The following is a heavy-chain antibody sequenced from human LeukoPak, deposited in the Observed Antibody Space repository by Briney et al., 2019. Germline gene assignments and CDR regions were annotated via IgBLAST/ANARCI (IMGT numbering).Heavy chain of an antibody. D-gene: IGHD6-13*01. Sequence: GGSLRLSCAASGFTFSSHWMSWVRQAPGKGLEWVSGISGSGGSTYYADSVKGRFTISRDNSKNTLYLQMDRLRADDTAVYYCAKDRLAAAGKGRYYFDYWGQGTLVTVSS. J-gene: IGHJ4*02. V-gene: IGHV3-23*01. CDR1: GFTFSSHW. CDR2: ISGSGGST. CDR3: AKDRLAAAGKGRYYFDY.